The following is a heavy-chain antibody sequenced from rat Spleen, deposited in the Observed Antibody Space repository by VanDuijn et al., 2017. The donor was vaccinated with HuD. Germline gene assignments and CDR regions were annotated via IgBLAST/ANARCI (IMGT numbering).Heavy chain of an antibody. CDR3: TRSHYGDTYTWFPY. D-gene: IGHD2-2*01. Sequence: EVQLVESGGGLVQPGRSLRLSCVASGFTFKNYWMTWIRQAPGKGLEWVASITNAAGKVHYPDSVKGRFTISRDTAQNTLYLQMDSLQTEDTAIYFCTRSHYGDTYTWFPYWGHGTLVTVSS. CDR1: GFTFKNYW. V-gene: IGHV5-31*01. J-gene: IGHJ3*01. CDR2: ITNAAGKV.